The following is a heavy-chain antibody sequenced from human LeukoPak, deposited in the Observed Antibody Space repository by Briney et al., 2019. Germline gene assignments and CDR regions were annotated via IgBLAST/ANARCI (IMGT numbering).Heavy chain of an antibody. J-gene: IGHJ3*02. D-gene: IGHD5-18*01. CDR2: INPDGGST. CDR3: ARGYSGYSYGPRRRELGI. CDR1: GYTFTTYY. Sequence: GASVKVSCKASGYTFTTYYVHWVRQAPGQGLEWMGRINPDGGSTTNAQKFQGRVTMTRDTATSTVYMELSSLRSEDTAVYYCARGYSGYSYGPRRRELGIWGQGTMVTVSS. V-gene: IGHV1-46*01.